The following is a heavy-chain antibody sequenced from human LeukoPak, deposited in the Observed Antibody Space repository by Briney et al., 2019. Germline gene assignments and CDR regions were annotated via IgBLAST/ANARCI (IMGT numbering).Heavy chain of an antibody. J-gene: IGHJ4*02. Sequence: PGGSLRLSCAASGFILTRYGMNWVRQAPGKGLEWVSGVTGGGGSTYYADSVKGRFTVSSDNSKNILYLEMNSLRSEDTATYYCAKDATMAVAGSYFNYWDQGALVTVSS. CDR3: AKDATMAVAGSYFNY. V-gene: IGHV3-23*01. CDR2: VTGGGGST. CDR1: GFILTRYG. D-gene: IGHD6-19*01.